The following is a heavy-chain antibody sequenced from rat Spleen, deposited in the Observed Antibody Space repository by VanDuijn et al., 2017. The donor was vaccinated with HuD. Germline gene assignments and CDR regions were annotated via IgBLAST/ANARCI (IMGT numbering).Heavy chain of an antibody. V-gene: IGHV3-3*01. J-gene: IGHJ3*01. CDR2: IANAGNT. CDR3: ARSHYRDNYAVG. D-gene: IGHD4-3*01. CDR1: DYSITSSYR. Sequence: EVRLQESGPGLVKPSQSLSLACSVTDYSITSSYRWNWIRKFPGSKLEWMGYIANAGNTNYNPSLKSRISITRDTSKNQFFLQVNSVTTEDTATYYCARSHYRDNYAVGWGQGTLVTVSS.